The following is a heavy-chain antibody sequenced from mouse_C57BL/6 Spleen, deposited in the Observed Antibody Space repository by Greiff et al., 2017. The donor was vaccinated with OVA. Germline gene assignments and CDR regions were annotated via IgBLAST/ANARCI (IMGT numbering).Heavy chain of an antibody. D-gene: IGHD1-1*01. CDR1: GYSITSGYY. J-gene: IGHJ2*01. Sequence: DVKLVESGPGLVKPSQSLSLTCSVTGYSITSGYYWNWIRQFPGNKLEWMGYISYDGSNNYNPSLKNRISITRDTSKNQFFLKLNSVTTEDTATYYCARGATVVATDYWGQGTTLTVSS. CDR3: ARGATVVATDY. CDR2: ISYDGSN. V-gene: IGHV3-6*01.